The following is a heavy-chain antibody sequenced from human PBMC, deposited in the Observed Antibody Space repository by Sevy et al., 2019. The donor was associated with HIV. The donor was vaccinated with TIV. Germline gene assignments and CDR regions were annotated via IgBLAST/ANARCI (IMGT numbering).Heavy chain of an antibody. CDR3: VRGRPYDTRDFDY. V-gene: IGHV3-21*01. Sequence: GGSLRLSCVASGFTFRSYTMKWVRQAPGKGLECVSSISSSGSYIYYADSVKGRFTISRDDPKNSLYLQMNTLRAEDAALYYCVRGRPYDTRDFDYWGQGTLVTVSS. CDR1: GFTFRSYT. CDR2: ISSSGSYI. J-gene: IGHJ4*02. D-gene: IGHD3-22*01.